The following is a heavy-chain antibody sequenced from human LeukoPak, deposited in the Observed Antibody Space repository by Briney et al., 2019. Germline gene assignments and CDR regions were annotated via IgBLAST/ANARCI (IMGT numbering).Heavy chain of an antibody. Sequence: GGSLRLSCTTSGFTFGTHTMHWFRQAPGKGLQWIGFIRSSGTTQYAASVKGRFTISRDDSKSIAYLQMNSLRAEDTAVYYCVRGAYSSSWLNFDYWGQGTLVTVPS. D-gene: IGHD6-13*01. CDR1: GFTFGTHT. CDR3: VRGAYSSSWLNFDY. CDR2: IRSSGTT. V-gene: IGHV3-49*03. J-gene: IGHJ4*02.